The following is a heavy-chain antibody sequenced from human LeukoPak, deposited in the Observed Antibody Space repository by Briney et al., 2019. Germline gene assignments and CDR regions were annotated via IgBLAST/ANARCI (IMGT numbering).Heavy chain of an antibody. V-gene: IGHV4-4*07. CDR3: ASIPIRSHRVSAFDI. CDR2: IHTSGST. Sequence: SETLSLTCTVSGGSITSYYWNWIRQPAGKGLEWIGRIHTSGSTNYSPSLKSRVTMSVDTSKNQFSLKLSSVTAADTAVYYCASIPIRSHRVSAFDIWGQGTMVTVSS. CDR1: GGSITSYY. J-gene: IGHJ3*02.